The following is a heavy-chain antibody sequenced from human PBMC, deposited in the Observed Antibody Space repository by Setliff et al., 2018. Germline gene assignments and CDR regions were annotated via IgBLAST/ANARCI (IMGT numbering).Heavy chain of an antibody. J-gene: IGHJ6*02. CDR3: ARGRGYSYGSTFHYYYGMDV. D-gene: IGHD5-18*01. Sequence: SETLSLTCTVSGGSISSGSYYWSWIRQPAGKGLEWIGRIYTSGSTNYDPSLKSRVTISVDTSKNQFSLKLSSVTAADTAVYYCARGRGYSYGSTFHYYYGMDVWGQGTTVTVSS. CDR2: IYTSGST. CDR1: GGSISSGSYY. V-gene: IGHV4-61*02.